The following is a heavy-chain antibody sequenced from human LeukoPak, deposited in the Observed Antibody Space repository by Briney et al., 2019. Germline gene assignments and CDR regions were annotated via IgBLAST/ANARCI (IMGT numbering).Heavy chain of an antibody. CDR3: AKDPQAPYSSGWYGDPAIPGP. D-gene: IGHD6-19*01. CDR1: GFTFSSYG. V-gene: IGHV3-30*02. CDR2: IRYDGSNK. J-gene: IGHJ5*02. Sequence: GGSLRLSCAASGFTFSSYGMHWVRQAPGKGLGWVAFIRYDGSNKYYADSVKGRFTISRDNSKNTLYLQMNSLRAEDTAVYYCAKDPQAPYSSGWYGDPAIPGPWGQGTLVTVSS.